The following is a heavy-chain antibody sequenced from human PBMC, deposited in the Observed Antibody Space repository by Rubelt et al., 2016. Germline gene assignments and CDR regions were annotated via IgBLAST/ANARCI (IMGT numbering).Heavy chain of an antibody. CDR2: IYYSGST. J-gene: IGHJ3*02. V-gene: IGHV4-39*01. D-gene: IGHD2-2*01. Sequence: QLQLQESGPGLVKPSETLSLTCTVSGGSISSSSYYWGWIRQPPGKGLEWIGSIYYSGSTYYNPSLKSRVTKSVDTSKNQFSLKLSAVTAADTAVYYCARLQLGGAFDIWGQGTMVTVSS. CDR3: ARLQLGGAFDI. CDR1: GGSISSSSYY.